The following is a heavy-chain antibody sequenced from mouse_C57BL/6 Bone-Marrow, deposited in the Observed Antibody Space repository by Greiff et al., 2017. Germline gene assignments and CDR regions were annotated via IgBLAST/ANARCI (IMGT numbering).Heavy chain of an antibody. D-gene: IGHD2-4*01. CDR1: GYTFTSYW. J-gene: IGHJ2*01. CDR2: IHPNSGST. CDR3: ASRGYYDYAGYYFDY. V-gene: IGHV1-64*01. Sequence: VQLQQPGAELVKPGASVKLSCKASGYTFTSYWMHWVKQRPGQGLEWIGMIHPNSGSTNYNEKFKSKATLTVDNSSSTAYMQLSRLTSEDSAVYYGASRGYYDYAGYYFDYWGQGTTLTVSS.